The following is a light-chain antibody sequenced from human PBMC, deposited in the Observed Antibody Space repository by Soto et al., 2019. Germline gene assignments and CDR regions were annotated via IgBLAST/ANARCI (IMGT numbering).Light chain of an antibody. V-gene: IGLV1-40*01. CDR2: GNS. Sequence: QSVLTQPPSVSGAPGQRVTISCTGCSSNIGAGYDVHWYQQLPGTAPKLLIYGNSNRPSGVPDRFSGSKSGTSASLAITGLQAEDEADYYCQSYDSSLSGSGVFGTGTKVTVL. J-gene: IGLJ1*01. CDR3: QSYDSSLSGSGV. CDR1: SSNIGAGYD.